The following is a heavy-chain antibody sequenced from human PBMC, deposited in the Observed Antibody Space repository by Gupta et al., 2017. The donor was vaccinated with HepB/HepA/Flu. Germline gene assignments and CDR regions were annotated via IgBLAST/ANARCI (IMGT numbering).Heavy chain of an antibody. J-gene: IGHJ4*02. CDR3: AKPSSISSGWFWEYEY. CDR2: LRGSDGST. CDR1: GFTFSSVS. V-gene: IGHV3-23*01. Sequence: ELQLLESGGVLVQPGWSLRLFCSASGFTFSSVSMSWVRQAPGKGLEWVSSLRGSDGSTYYADSVKGRFTISRDISKNTLFLQMNGLRAEDTARYYCAKPSSISSGWFWEYEYWGQGILVTVSS. D-gene: IGHD6-13*01.